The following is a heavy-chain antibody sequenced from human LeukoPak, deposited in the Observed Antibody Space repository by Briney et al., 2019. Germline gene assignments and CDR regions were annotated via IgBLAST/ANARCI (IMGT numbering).Heavy chain of an antibody. Sequence: GGSLRLSCAASGFTFSSYEMNWVRQAPGKGLEWVSYISSSGSTIYYADSVKGRFTISRDSAKNSLYLRMNSLRAEDTAVYYCAELGITMIGGVWGKGTTDTISS. V-gene: IGHV3-48*03. D-gene: IGHD3-10*02. CDR2: ISSSGSTI. J-gene: IGHJ6*04. CDR3: AELGITMIGGV. CDR1: GFTFSSYE.